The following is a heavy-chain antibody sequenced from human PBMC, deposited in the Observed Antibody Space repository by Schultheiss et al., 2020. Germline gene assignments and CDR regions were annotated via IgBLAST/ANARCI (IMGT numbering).Heavy chain of an antibody. CDR1: GGSISSGGYY. V-gene: IGHV4-31*03. J-gene: IGHJ6*03. D-gene: IGHD5-18*01. CDR2: IYYSGST. Sequence: SETLSLTCTVSGGSISSGGYYWSWIRQHPGKGLEWIGYIYYSGSTYYNPSLKSRVTISVDTSKNQFSLKLSSVTAADTAVYYCGRGGDKAMDPSCYYYSFMDVWGKGTPVTVSS. CDR3: GRGGDKAMDPSCYYYSFMDV.